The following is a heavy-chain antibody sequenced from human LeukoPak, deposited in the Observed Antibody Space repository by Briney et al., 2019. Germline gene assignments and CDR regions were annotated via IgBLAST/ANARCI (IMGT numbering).Heavy chain of an antibody. CDR2: ISSSSSSI. Sequence: GGSLRLSCAASGFTFSIYAMSWVRQAPGKGLEWVSSISSSSSSIFYADSLKGRFTISRDNAKNSLYLQMNSLRAEDTAVYYCAELGITMIGGVWGKGTTVTISS. CDR3: AELGITMIGGV. D-gene: IGHD3-10*02. CDR1: GFTFSIYA. J-gene: IGHJ6*04. V-gene: IGHV3-21*01.